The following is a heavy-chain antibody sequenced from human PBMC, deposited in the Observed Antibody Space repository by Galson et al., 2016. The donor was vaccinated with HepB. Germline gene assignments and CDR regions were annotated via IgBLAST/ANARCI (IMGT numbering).Heavy chain of an antibody. Sequence: SLRLSCAASGITFSDSYMTWIRQAPGKGLEWLSYISSSGTTIYYADSVKGRFTIPRDNANNALYLQMNSLRAEDTAVYYCARVMVDYHYWSNKPKHYYSGMDVWGQGTTVTVSS. CDR1: GITFSDSY. J-gene: IGHJ6*02. V-gene: IGHV3-11*01. CDR2: ISSSGTTI. D-gene: IGHD3-3*01. CDR3: ARVMVDYHYWSNKPKHYYSGMDV.